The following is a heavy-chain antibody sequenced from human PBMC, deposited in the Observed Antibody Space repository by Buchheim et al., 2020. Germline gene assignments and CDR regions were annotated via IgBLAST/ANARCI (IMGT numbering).Heavy chain of an antibody. J-gene: IGHJ4*02. CDR3: ARATRKGYYDYVWGSYRRKVSFDY. CDR2: ISGSGSTK. D-gene: IGHD3-16*02. V-gene: IGHV3-11*01. Sequence: QVQLVESGGGLVKPGGSLRLSCAASGFTFSDYYMSWIRQAPGKGLEWVSFISGSGSTKYYADSVKGRFTISRDNAKNSLYLQMKILRVEDTAVYYYARATRKGYYDYVWGSYRRKVSFDYWGQGTL. CDR1: GFTFSDYY.